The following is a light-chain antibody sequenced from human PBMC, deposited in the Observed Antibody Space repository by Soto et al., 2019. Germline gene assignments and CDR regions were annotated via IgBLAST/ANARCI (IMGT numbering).Light chain of an antibody. CDR3: SSYTSTSTRV. V-gene: IGLV2-14*01. J-gene: IGLJ2*01. Sequence: SVLTQPASVSGSPGQSITISCTGTTNDIGAFNYVSWYQQHPGKAPKLILYEVTNRPSGVSNRFSGSKSGNTASLTISGLQAEDEADYYCSSYTSTSTRVFGGGTKLTVL. CDR2: EVT. CDR1: TNDIGAFNY.